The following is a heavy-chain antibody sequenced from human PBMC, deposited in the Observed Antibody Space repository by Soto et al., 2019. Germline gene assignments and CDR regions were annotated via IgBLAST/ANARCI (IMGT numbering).Heavy chain of an antibody. CDR1: GGSISSGGYY. D-gene: IGHD3-10*01. J-gene: IGHJ5*02. Sequence: SETLSLTCTVSGGSISSGGYYWSWIRQPPGKGLEWIGSIYYSGSTYYNPSLKSRVTISVDTSKNQFSLKLSSVTAADTAVYYCARLSGSSPNWFDPWGQGTLVTVSS. V-gene: IGHV4-39*01. CDR3: ARLSGSSPNWFDP. CDR2: IYYSGST.